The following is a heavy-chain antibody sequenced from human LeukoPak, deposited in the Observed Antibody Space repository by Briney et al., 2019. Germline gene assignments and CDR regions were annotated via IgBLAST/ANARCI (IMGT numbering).Heavy chain of an antibody. CDR3: ARESITMVRGVIYYYYMDV. CDR2: IYTSGST. D-gene: IGHD3-10*01. V-gene: IGHV4-4*07. Sequence: PSETLSLTCNVSRDSISNYYWSWIRQPAGKGLEWIGRIYTSGSTNYNPSLKSRVTISVDTSKNQFSLKLSSVTAADTAVYYCARESITMVRGVIYYYYMDVWGKGTTVTISS. J-gene: IGHJ6*03. CDR1: RDSISNYY.